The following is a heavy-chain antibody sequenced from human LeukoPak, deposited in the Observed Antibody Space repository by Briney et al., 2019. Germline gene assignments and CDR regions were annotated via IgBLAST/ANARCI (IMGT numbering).Heavy chain of an antibody. CDR3: ARGGEYLSFWDY. Sequence: PSQTLSLTCAVSGGSISSGGYSWRWIRQPPGRGLEWIVYIYHSGSTYYNPSLKSRVTISVDRSKNQFSLKLSSVTAADTAVYYCARGGEYLSFWDYWGQGTLVTVSS. CDR2: IYHSGST. CDR1: GGSISSGGYS. D-gene: IGHD3-3*02. V-gene: IGHV4-30-2*01. J-gene: IGHJ4*02.